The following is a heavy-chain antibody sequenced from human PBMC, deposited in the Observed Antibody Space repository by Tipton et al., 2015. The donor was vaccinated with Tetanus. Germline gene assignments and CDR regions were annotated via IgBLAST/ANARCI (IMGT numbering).Heavy chain of an antibody. Sequence: GLVKPSETLTLTCAVSGRSLSGSTYYWGWIRQPPGKGLEWIGGFYYSGSSYYNSSLKSRVTISVDTSNNHFSLRLSSVTAADTAVYYCARSGYYSRAYYHYRMDVWGQGTTVSVSS. CDR3: ARSGYYSRAYYHYRMDV. CDR1: GRSLSGSTYY. D-gene: IGHD3-9*01. CDR2: FYYSGSS. J-gene: IGHJ6*02. V-gene: IGHV4-39*02.